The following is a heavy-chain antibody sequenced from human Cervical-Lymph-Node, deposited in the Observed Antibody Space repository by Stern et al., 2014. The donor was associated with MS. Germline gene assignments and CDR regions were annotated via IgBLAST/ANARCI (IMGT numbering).Heavy chain of an antibody. V-gene: IGHV4-61*02. CDR1: GGSSSSRSYY. D-gene: IGHD2-15*01. Sequence: VQLVESGPGLVKPSQTLSLTCTVSGGSSSSRSYYWSWIRQPAGKGLEWIGRIYTSGSTNYNPSLMGRVTISVDTSKNQFSLKLTFVTAADTAVYYCGRVCSDGSCLGDDYWGQGTLVTVSS. J-gene: IGHJ4*02. CDR2: IYTSGST. CDR3: GRVCSDGSCLGDDY.